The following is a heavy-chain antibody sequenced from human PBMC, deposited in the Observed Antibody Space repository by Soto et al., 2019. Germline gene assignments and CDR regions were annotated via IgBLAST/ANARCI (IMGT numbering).Heavy chain of an antibody. Sequence: SETLSLTCAVSGGSISSSNWWSWVRQPPGKGLEWIGEIYHSGSTNYNPSLKSRVTLSVDKSKNQFSLKLSSVTAADTAVYYCARVGYSSHGMDVWGQGTTVTVSS. CDR1: GGSISSSNW. D-gene: IGHD5-18*01. V-gene: IGHV4-4*02. CDR2: IYHSGST. CDR3: ARVGYSSHGMDV. J-gene: IGHJ6*02.